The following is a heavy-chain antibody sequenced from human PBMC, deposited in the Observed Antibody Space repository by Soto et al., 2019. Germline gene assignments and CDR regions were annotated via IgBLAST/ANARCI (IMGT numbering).Heavy chain of an antibody. CDR3: AGQGYSYGVDY. J-gene: IGHJ4*02. V-gene: IGHV4-39*01. D-gene: IGHD5-18*01. Sequence: KPSETLSLTCTVPGGSISSSSYYWGWIRQPPGKGLEWIGSIYYSGSTYYNPSLKSRVTISVDTSKNQFSLKLSSVTAADTAVYYCAGQGYSYGVDYWGQGTLVTVSS. CDR2: IYYSGST. CDR1: GGSISSSSYY.